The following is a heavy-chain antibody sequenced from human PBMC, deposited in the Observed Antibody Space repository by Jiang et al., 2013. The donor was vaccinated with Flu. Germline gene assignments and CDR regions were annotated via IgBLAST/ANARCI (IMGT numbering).Heavy chain of an antibody. CDR3: ARERYRGGFYKWFDP. D-gene: IGHD5-24*01. V-gene: IGHV4-59*01. Sequence: LLKPSETLSLTCTVSDGSISNYYWSWIRQPPGKGLEWIGSIDNSGSTNYSPSLKSRVTLSIDTSKNQFSLRLNSVTAADTAVYHCARERYRGGFYKWFDPWGQGTLVTVSS. CDR1: DGSISNYY. J-gene: IGHJ5*02. CDR2: IDNSGST.